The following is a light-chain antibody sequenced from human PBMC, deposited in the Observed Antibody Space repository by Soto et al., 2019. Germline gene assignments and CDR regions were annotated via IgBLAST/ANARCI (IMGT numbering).Light chain of an antibody. Sequence: EIVLTQSPGTLSLSPGERATLSCRASQSVSSSYLAWYQQKPGQAPRLLIYGASSRATGIPDRFSGSESGTDFTLTISRLEPEDFAVYYCQHYGSSRWTFGQGTKVEIK. CDR3: QHYGSSRWT. V-gene: IGKV3-20*01. CDR2: GAS. J-gene: IGKJ1*01. CDR1: QSVSSSY.